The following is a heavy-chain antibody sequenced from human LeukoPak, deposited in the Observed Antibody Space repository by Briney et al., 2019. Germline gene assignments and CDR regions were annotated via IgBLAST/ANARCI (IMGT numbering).Heavy chain of an antibody. CDR2: IVVGSGNT. CDR3: AAANYYGSGSYYETDY. J-gene: IGHJ4*02. CDR1: GFTFTSSA. Sequence: ASVKVSCKAPGFTFTSSAVQWVRQARGQRLEWIGWIVVGSGNTNYAQRFQERVTITRDMSTSTAYMELSSLRSEDTAVYYCAAANYYGSGSYYETDYWGQGTLVTVSS. D-gene: IGHD3-10*01. V-gene: IGHV1-58*01.